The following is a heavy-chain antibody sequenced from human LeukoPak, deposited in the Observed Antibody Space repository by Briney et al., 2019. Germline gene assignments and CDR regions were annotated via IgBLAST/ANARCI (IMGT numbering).Heavy chain of an antibody. CDR2: IIPILGIA. Sequence: ASVKVSFKASGGTFSSYAISWVRQAPGQGLEWMGRIIPILGIANYAQKFQGRVTITADKSTSTAYMELSSLRSEDTAVYYCARQPYYYGSGSYYKPSDYWGQGTLVTVSS. CDR3: ARQPYYYGSGSYYKPSDY. D-gene: IGHD3-10*01. CDR1: GGTFSSYA. V-gene: IGHV1-69*04. J-gene: IGHJ4*02.